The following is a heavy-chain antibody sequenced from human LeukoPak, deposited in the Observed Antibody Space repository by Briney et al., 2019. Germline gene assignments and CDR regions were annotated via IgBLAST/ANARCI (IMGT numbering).Heavy chain of an antibody. V-gene: IGHV3-53*01. D-gene: IGHD5-12*01. CDR2: IYSGGST. Sequence: QTGGSLRLSCAASGFTFSSYAMSWVRQAPGKGLEWVSVIYSGGSTYYADSVKGRFTISRDNSKNTLYLQMNSLRAEDTAVYYCARDRGYSGYDRSFGYWGQGTLVTVSS. CDR3: ARDRGYSGYDRSFGY. J-gene: IGHJ4*02. CDR1: GFTFSSYA.